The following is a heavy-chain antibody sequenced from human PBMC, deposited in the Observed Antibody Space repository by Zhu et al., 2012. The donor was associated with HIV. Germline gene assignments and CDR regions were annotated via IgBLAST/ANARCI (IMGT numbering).Heavy chain of an antibody. D-gene: IGHD6-19*01. Sequence: QVQLQESGPGLVKPSETLSLTCTVSGATISRSSYYWGWIRQTPGKGLEWIGSIYYSGGTYYNPSLKSRLTISVDTSKNQFSLKLSSVTAADTAFYYCANTRTSGWYSYAFHVWGQGTLVTSL. CDR2: IYYSGGT. CDR1: GATISRSSYY. J-gene: IGHJ3*01. V-gene: IGHV4-39*01. CDR3: ANTRTSGWYSYAFHV.